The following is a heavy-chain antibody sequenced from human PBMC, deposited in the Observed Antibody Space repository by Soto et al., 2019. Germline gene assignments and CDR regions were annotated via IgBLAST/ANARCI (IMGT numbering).Heavy chain of an antibody. CDR2: ISSSSSTI. CDR3: ASSWNDHDAFDI. CDR1: GFTFSSYS. V-gene: IGHV3-48*01. D-gene: IGHD1-1*01. Sequence: EVQLVESGGGLVQPGGSLRLSCAASGFTFSSYSMNWVRQAPGKGLEWVSYISSSSSTIYYADSVKGRFTISRDNAKNSLYLQMNSLRAEDTAVYYCASSWNDHDAFDIWGQGTMVTVSS. J-gene: IGHJ3*02.